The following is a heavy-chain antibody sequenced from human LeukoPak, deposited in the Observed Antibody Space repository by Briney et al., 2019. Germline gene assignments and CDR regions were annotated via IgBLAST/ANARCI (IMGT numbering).Heavy chain of an antibody. CDR2: IYSGGNT. D-gene: IGHD1-1*01. J-gene: IGHJ4*02. CDR1: GFTVSSNY. CDR3: ATSEWDVHSDY. V-gene: IGHV3-53*01. Sequence: GGSLRLSCAASGFTVSSNYMSWVRQAPGKGLEWVSVIYSGGNTYYADYVKGRFTVSRDNSKNTLYLQMNSLRAEDAAVYYCATSEWDVHSDYWGQGTLVTVSS.